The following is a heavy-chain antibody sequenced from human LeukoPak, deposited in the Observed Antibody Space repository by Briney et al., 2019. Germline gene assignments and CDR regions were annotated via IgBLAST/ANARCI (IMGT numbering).Heavy chain of an antibody. CDR2: IYYSGST. J-gene: IGHJ4*02. D-gene: IGHD6-6*01. V-gene: IGHV4-61*05. Sequence: SETLSLTCTVSGGSISSSSYYWGWIRQPPGKGLEWIGYIYYSGSTNYNPSLKSRVTISVDTSKNQFSLNLRSVTAADTAVYYCARRPYSSLSFFDNWGQGTQVTVSS. CDR1: GGSISSSSYY. CDR3: ARRPYSSLSFFDN.